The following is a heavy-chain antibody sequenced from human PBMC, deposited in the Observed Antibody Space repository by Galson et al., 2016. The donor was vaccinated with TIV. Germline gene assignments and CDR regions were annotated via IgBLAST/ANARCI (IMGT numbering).Heavy chain of an antibody. CDR3: AKDHPSSGWPAFDY. Sequence: SLRLSCAASGFTFSRYAMSWVRQSPGKGLEWVASVNNGNNPYYADSVKGRFTASRDNSNNIFYLQMNALRAEDSALYYCAKDHPSSGWPAFDYWGQGTLVSCSS. CDR2: VNNGNNP. CDR1: GFTFSRYA. D-gene: IGHD6-25*01. V-gene: IGHV3-23*05. J-gene: IGHJ4*02.